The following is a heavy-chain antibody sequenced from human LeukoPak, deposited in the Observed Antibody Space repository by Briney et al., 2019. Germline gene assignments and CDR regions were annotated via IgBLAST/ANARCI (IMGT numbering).Heavy chain of an antibody. Sequence: GGSLRLSCAASGFTFSSYWMHWVRQAPGKGLVWVSRINSDGSSTTYADSVKGRFTISRDNARNTLYLQVNSLRAEDTAVYYCARDGSSWSNWLDPWGQGTLVTVSS. V-gene: IGHV3-74*01. CDR3: ARDGSSWSNWLDP. CDR2: INSDGSST. D-gene: IGHD6-13*01. CDR1: GFTFSSYW. J-gene: IGHJ5*02.